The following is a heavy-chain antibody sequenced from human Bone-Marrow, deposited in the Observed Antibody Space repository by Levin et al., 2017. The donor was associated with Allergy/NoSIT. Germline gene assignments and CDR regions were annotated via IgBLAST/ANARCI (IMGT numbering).Heavy chain of an antibody. J-gene: IGHJ3*02. D-gene: IGHD5-24*01. CDR3: AREDGYYSRDAFDI. CDR1: GGSISSSGYY. V-gene: IGHV4-39*02. Sequence: SQTLSLTCTVSGGSISSSGYYWGWIRQPPGQGLEWIGSIYYSGNTHYNPSLKSRVTISVDTSKNQFSLKLSSVTAADTAVYYCAREDGYYSRDAFDIWGQGTMVTVSS. CDR2: IYYSGNT.